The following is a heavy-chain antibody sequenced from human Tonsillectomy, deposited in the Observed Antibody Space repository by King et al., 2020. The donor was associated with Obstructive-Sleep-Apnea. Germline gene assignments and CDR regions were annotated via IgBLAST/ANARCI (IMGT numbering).Heavy chain of an antibody. Sequence: VQLQESGPGLVKPSQTLSLTCTVSGGSISSGDYYWSWIRQPPGKGLGWIGYIYNSGGTYYNPSLKSRISTSVATPKNQFSLKLSSVTAADTAVYYCARGYCSSTSCYEGGGFDIWGQGTMVTVSS. J-gene: IGHJ3*02. CDR3: ARGYCSSTSCYEGGGFDI. D-gene: IGHD2-2*01. V-gene: IGHV4-30-4*01. CDR2: IYNSGGT. CDR1: GGSISSGDYY.